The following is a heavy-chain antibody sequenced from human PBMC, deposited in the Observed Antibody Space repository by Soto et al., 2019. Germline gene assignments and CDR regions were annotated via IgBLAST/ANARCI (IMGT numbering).Heavy chain of an antibody. Sequence: GGSLRLSCAASGFTFSSYGMHWVRQAPGKGLEWVAVISYDGSNKYYADSVKGRFTISRDNSKNTLYLQMNSLRAEDTAVYYCATLSHRLRYFDWSNLRVDYWGQGTLVTVSS. J-gene: IGHJ4*02. CDR2: ISYDGSNK. V-gene: IGHV3-30*03. CDR1: GFTFSSYG. CDR3: ATLSHRLRYFDWSNLRVDY. D-gene: IGHD3-9*01.